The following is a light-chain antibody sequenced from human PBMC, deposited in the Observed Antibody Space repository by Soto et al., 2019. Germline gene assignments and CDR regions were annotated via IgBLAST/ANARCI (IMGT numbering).Light chain of an antibody. J-gene: IGKJ1*01. V-gene: IGKV1-5*03. CDR3: QQYHSYTWT. Sequence: DIQMTQSPSIVSASVGDRVTITCRASQNINSWLAWYQQKPGKAPYLLIYKASTLQPGVPSRFSGTGSGTECTLSISSLQPDDFATYYCQQYHSYTWTFGLGTKVDLK. CDR2: KAS. CDR1: QNINSW.